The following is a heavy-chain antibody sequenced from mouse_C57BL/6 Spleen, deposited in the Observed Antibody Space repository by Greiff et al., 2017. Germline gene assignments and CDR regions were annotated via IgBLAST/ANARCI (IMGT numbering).Heavy chain of an antibody. V-gene: IGHV14-2*01. D-gene: IGHD2-2*01. J-gene: IGHJ1*03. CDR1: GFNIKDYN. CDR3: ASAGYYGYFDV. Sequence: EVQLQQSGAELVKPGASVKLSCTASGFNIKDYNMHWVKQRTEQGLEWIGRLDPEDGATKYAPKFQGKATITADTSSNTAYLQLRSLTSEDTAVYYCASAGYYGYFDVWGTGTTVTVSA. CDR2: LDPEDGAT.